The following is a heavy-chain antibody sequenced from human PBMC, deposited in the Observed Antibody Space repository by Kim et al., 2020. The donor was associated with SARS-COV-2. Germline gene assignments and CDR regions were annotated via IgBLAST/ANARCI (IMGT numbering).Heavy chain of an antibody. V-gene: IGHV3-33*01. CDR3: AREYYYDSSGSSSYAFDI. D-gene: IGHD3-22*01. CDR1: GFTFSSYG. Sequence: GGSLRLSCAASGFTFSSYGMHWVRQAPGKGLEWVAVIWYDGSNKYYADSVKGRFTISRDNSKNTLYLQMNSLRAEDTAVYYCAREYYYDSSGSSSYAFDIWGQGTMVTVSS. CDR2: IWYDGSNK. J-gene: IGHJ3*02.